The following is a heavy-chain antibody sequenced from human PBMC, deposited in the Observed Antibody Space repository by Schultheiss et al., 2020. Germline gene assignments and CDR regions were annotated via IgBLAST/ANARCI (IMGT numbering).Heavy chain of an antibody. Sequence: GGSLRLSCAASGFTFSSYGMHWVRQAPGKGLEWVAVISYDGSNKYYADSVKGRFTISRDNSKNTLYLQMNSLRAEDTAVYYCARLRSSSWYLGGLDPWGQGTLVTVSS. CDR2: ISYDGSNK. J-gene: IGHJ5*02. CDR1: GFTFSSYG. CDR3: ARLRSSSWYLGGLDP. D-gene: IGHD6-13*01. V-gene: IGHV3-30*03.